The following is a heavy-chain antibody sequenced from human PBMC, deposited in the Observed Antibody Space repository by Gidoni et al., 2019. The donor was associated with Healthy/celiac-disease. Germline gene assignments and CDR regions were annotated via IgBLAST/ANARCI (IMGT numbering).Heavy chain of an antibody. CDR3: ARTRAGAYYYDSSGYYHKSPIFYYYGMDV. CDR2: IYYSGST. D-gene: IGHD3-22*01. J-gene: IGHJ6*02. V-gene: IGHV4-39*01. CDR1: GGSISSSSYY. Sequence: QLQLQESGPGLVKPSETLSLTCTVSGGSISSSSYYWGWIRQPPGKGLEWIGSIYYSGSTYYNPSLKSRGTISVDTSKNQFSLKLSSVTAADTAVYYCARTRAGAYYYDSSGYYHKSPIFYYYGMDVWGQGTTVTVSS.